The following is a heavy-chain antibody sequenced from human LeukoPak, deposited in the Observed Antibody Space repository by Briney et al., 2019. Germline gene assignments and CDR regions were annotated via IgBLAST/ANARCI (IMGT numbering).Heavy chain of an antibody. CDR1: GFTFSDHY. CDR2: TRNKANSYTT. J-gene: IGHJ3*02. D-gene: IGHD1-26*01. CDR3: ARFYSGSYHDAFDI. Sequence: QPGGSLRLSCAASGFTFSDHYMDWVRQAPGKGLEWVGRTRNKANSYTTEYAASVKGRFTISRDDSKNSLYLQMNSLKTEDTAVYYCARFYSGSYHDAFDIWGQGTMVTVSS. V-gene: IGHV3-72*01.